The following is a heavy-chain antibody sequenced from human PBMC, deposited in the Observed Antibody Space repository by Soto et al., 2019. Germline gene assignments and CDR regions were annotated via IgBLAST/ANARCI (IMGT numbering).Heavy chain of an antibody. CDR3: ARATRSVVVPAANWFDP. Sequence: SQTLSLTCAISGDSVSSNSAAWNWIRQSPSRGLEWLGRTYYRSKWYNDYAVSVKSRITINPDTSKNQFSLQLNSVTPEDTAVYYCARATRSVVVPAANWFDPWGQGTLVTVSS. CDR2: TYYRSKWYN. D-gene: IGHD2-2*01. CDR1: GDSVSSNSAA. V-gene: IGHV6-1*01. J-gene: IGHJ5*02.